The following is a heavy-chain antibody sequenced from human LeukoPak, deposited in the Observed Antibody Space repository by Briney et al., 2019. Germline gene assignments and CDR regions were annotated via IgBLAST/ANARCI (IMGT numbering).Heavy chain of an antibody. Sequence: SETLSLTCTVSGGSISSYYWSWIRQPPGKGLEWIGYIYYSGSTNYNPSLKSRVTISVDTSKNQFSLKLSSVTAADTAVYYCARGNLGVNYNYYYGMDVWGQGTTVTVSS. CDR2: IYYSGST. CDR3: ARGNLGVNYNYYYGMDV. CDR1: GGSISSYY. J-gene: IGHJ6*02. D-gene: IGHD3-16*02. V-gene: IGHV4-59*12.